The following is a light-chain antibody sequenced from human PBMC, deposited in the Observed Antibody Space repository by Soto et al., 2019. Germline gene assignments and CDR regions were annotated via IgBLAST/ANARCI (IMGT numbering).Light chain of an antibody. CDR3: QLYGRSPPWT. J-gene: IGKJ3*01. CDR2: GAS. V-gene: IGKV3-20*01. Sequence: EGVLTQSPDTLSLSPGERATLSCRASQTVISDYLAWYQHRPGQAPRLLIYGASTRATGIPDRFSGSGSGTDFTLTISSLEPGDFAVYYCQLYGRSPPWTFRPGTQVDIK. CDR1: QTVISDY.